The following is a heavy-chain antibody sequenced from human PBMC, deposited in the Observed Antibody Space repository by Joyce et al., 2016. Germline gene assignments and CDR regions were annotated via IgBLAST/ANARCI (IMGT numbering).Heavy chain of an antibody. CDR3: ARVMYDNGDTDYYYYYGMDV. Sequence: EVQLVESGGGLVKPGGSLRLSCAASGFTFISYTMNWVRQAPGKRLEWVSSISSTGSHIYYEDSVRGRFTISRDNAKNSLYLQMNSLGAEDTAVYYCARVMYDNGDTDYYYYYGMDVWGQGTTVTVSS. D-gene: IGHD4-17*01. V-gene: IGHV3-21*01. J-gene: IGHJ6*02. CDR2: ISSTGSHI. CDR1: GFTFISYT.